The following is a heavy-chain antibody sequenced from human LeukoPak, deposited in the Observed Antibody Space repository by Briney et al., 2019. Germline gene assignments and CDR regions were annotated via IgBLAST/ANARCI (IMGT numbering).Heavy chain of an antibody. Sequence: GASVKVSCKVSGFSLSDLSMHWVRQPPGKGLEWMGGFDPEDDETIYAQKFQGRVTMTEDTSSDTAYMELSSLRSEDTAVYYCASRGQSMKQQLDATFDYWGQGTLVTVSS. CDR2: FDPEDDET. V-gene: IGHV1-24*01. D-gene: IGHD6-13*01. CDR1: GFSLSDLS. CDR3: ASRGQSMKQQLDATFDY. J-gene: IGHJ4*02.